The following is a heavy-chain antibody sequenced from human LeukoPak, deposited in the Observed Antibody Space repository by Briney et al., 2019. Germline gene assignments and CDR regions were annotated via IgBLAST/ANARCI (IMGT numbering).Heavy chain of an antibody. D-gene: IGHD2-2*01. CDR2: IRYNGSNK. CDR1: GFTFSSYG. CDR3: AKDSSPTEAEYFQH. J-gene: IGHJ1*01. Sequence: GGSLRLSCAASGFTFSSYGMHWVRQAPGKGLEWVAVIRYNGSNKYYADSVKGRFTISRDNSKNTLYLQMNSLRAEDTAVYYCAKDSSPTEAEYFQHWGQGTLVTVSS. V-gene: IGHV3-30*02.